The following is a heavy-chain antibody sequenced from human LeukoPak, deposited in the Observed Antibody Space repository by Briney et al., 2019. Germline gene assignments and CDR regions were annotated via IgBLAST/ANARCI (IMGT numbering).Heavy chain of an antibody. J-gene: IGHJ5*02. CDR3: AREGTAGTNLNWFDP. CDR2: ISYSGST. CDR1: GGSISSYY. D-gene: IGHD1-1*01. V-gene: IGHV4-59*01. Sequence: PSETLSLTCTVSGGSISSYYCSWIRQPPGKGLEWIGYISYSGSTNFNPSLKSRVTISVDTSKNQFSLKLSSVTAADTAVYYCAREGTAGTNLNWFDPWGQGTLVTVSS.